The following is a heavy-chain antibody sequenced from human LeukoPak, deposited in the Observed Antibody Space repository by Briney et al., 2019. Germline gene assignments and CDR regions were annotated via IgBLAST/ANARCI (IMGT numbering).Heavy chain of an antibody. CDR3: SRRAILTGHTDVFDV. CDR2: KRANGNSR. CDR1: VFTLRSHE. V-gene: IGHV3-48*03. Sequence: GGSLGLLCEASVFTLRSHEMMWVREARGRGLECGSYKRANGNSRYCADFVKGRFTISRDNAKNSLYLQINSLRAEDTAVYYCSRRAILTGHTDVFDVWGQGTEVTVSS. D-gene: IGHD3-9*01. J-gene: IGHJ3*01.